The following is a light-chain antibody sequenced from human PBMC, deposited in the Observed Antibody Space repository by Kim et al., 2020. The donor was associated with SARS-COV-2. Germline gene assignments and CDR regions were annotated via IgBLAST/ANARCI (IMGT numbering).Light chain of an antibody. CDR2: TTN. V-gene: IGLV10-54*04. Sequence: TAPLTGTGAKNKVGNFGAAWLQQHQGHPPTLLSYTTNNRPSAISERFSASRSGNTASLTISGLQPDDEADYYCASWDSSLNAWVFGGGTQLTVL. CDR3: ASWDSSLNAWV. J-gene: IGLJ3*02. CDR1: KNKVGNFG.